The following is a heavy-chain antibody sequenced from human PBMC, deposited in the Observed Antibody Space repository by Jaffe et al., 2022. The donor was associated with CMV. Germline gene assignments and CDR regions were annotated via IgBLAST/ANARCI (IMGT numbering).Heavy chain of an antibody. CDR1: GGSISFSSYY. CDR2: NYYTGST. CDR3: VRHSYVGNSGYYYYMDA. J-gene: IGHJ6*03. Sequence: QLQLQESGPGLVKPSETLSLICSVSGGSISFSSYYWGWIRQSPGKGLEWIGSNYYTGSTHYNPSLKSRVTVSVDTSKNQFSLNLNSMTAADTAVYYCVRHSYVGNSGYYYYMDAWGTGTTVTVSS. V-gene: IGHV4-39*01. D-gene: IGHD7-27*01.